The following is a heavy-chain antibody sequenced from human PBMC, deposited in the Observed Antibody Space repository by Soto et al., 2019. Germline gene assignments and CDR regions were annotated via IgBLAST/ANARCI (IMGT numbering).Heavy chain of an antibody. CDR2: IYPGDSDI. Sequence: PGESLKISCKGSGYSFISYWIAWVRQMPGKGLEWMGIIYPGDSDIRYSPSFQGQVTISADKSIRTAYLQWSSLKASDTAMYYCARPAMARSYYYYGMDVWGQGTRSTVSS. CDR1: GYSFISYW. CDR3: ARPAMARSYYYYGMDV. D-gene: IGHD3-10*01. J-gene: IGHJ6*02. V-gene: IGHV5-51*01.